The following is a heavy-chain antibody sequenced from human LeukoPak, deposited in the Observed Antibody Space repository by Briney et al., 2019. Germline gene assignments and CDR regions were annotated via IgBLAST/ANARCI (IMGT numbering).Heavy chain of an antibody. CDR3: AKASSAGYSSSWYASNTEAFDP. J-gene: IGHJ5*02. D-gene: IGHD6-13*01. CDR1: GFTFGSYG. Sequence: GGSLRLSCAASGFTFGSYGMHWVRQAPVKGLEWVTFIRYDGSNKYYADSVKGRFAISRDNSKNTLHLQMNSLRAEDTAVYYCAKASSAGYSSSWYASNTEAFDPWGQGTLVTVSS. CDR2: IRYDGSNK. V-gene: IGHV3-30*02.